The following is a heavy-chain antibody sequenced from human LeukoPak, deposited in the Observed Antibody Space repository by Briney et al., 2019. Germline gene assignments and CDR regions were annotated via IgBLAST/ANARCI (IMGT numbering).Heavy chain of an antibody. CDR2: ISYDGSNK. CDR1: GFTFSSYA. J-gene: IGHJ3*02. Sequence: GGSLRLSCAASGFTFSSYAMHWVRQAPGKGLEWVAVISYDGSNKYYADSVKGRFTISRDNSKNTLYLQMNSLRAEDTAVYYCARELQSMIVVGGAFDIWGQGTMVTVSS. V-gene: IGHV3-30-3*01. CDR3: ARELQSMIVVGGAFDI. D-gene: IGHD3-22*01.